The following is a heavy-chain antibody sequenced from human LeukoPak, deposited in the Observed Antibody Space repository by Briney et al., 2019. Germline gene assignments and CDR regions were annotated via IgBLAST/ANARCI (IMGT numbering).Heavy chain of an antibody. V-gene: IGHV1-2*02. Sequence: ASVKVCCKASGYTFTGYYIHWVRQAPGQGLEWMRWFNPNSGGTNYAQKFQGRVTMTRDTSISTVYMELSSLRSDDTAVYYCARDWVAHFDYWGQGTLVTVSS. J-gene: IGHJ4*02. D-gene: IGHD2-15*01. CDR2: FNPNSGGT. CDR1: GYTFTGYY. CDR3: ARDWVAHFDY.